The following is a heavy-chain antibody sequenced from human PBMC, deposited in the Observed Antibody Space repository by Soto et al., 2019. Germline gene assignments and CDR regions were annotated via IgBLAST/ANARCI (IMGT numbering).Heavy chain of an antibody. V-gene: IGHV2-26*01. Sequence: QVTLKESGPVLVKPTETLTLTCTVSGFSLSNARMGVSWIRQPPGKALEWLAHIFSNDEKSYSTSLKSRLTISKDTSKSQVVLTMTNVDPVDTATYYCARIGYSSGWYQRWGQGTLVTVSS. CDR2: IFSNDEK. CDR1: GFSLSNARMG. D-gene: IGHD6-19*01. J-gene: IGHJ4*02. CDR3: ARIGYSSGWYQR.